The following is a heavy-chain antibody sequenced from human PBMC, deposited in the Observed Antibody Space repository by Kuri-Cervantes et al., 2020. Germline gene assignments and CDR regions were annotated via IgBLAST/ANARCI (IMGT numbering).Heavy chain of an antibody. D-gene: IGHD1-26*01. CDR1: GFTFSSYW. J-gene: IGHJ4*02. CDR3: ARSLIGTFDY. CDR2: INSDGSST. V-gene: IGHV3-74*01. Sequence: GESLKISCAASGFTFSSYWMHWVRQAPGKGLVWVSRINSDGSSTSYADSVKGRFTISRDNSKNTLYLQMNSLRAEDTAVYYCARSLIGTFDYWGQGTLVTVSS.